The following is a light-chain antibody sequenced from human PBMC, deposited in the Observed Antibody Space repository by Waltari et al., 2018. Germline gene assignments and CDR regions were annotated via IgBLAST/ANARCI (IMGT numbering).Light chain of an antibody. CDR1: QSISRY. J-gene: IGKJ1*01. V-gene: IGKV3-20*01. CDR3: QKYGSLPAT. Sequence: ELMLTQSPGTLSLSPVERATLSCRASQSISRYLAWYQHKPGQAPRLLIYDASSRATGIPDRFSGSGSGTDFSLTISRLEPEDFAVYYCQKYGSLPATFGQGTKVEIK. CDR2: DAS.